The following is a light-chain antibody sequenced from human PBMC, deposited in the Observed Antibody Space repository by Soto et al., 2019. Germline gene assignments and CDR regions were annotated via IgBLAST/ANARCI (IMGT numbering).Light chain of an antibody. CDR2: GAS. J-gene: IGKJ1*01. Sequence: EILMTQSPATVSVSPWSRATLSCRSSQIVSSNLACYHQKPGQAPRLLIYGASTRPTGITHRFSARASGTEFTIPISSLQSEDFAVYYCPQYNNWPRTFGPGTKVDIK. V-gene: IGKV3-15*01. CDR1: QIVSSN. CDR3: PQYNNWPRT.